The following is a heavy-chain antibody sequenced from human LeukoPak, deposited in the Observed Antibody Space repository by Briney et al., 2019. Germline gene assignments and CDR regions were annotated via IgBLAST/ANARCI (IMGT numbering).Heavy chain of an antibody. J-gene: IGHJ5*02. D-gene: IGHD7-27*01. CDR2: ISGYNGNT. V-gene: IGHV1-18*01. CDR1: GYRFNAYG. Sequence: ASVKVSCKTSGYRFNAYGISWVRQAPGQGLEWMGWISGYNGNTNYGEKVQGRLTMTLDTSTTTAYMELSGLRSDDTAVYYCAKAVIGGLELGINWFDPWGQGTLVTVSS. CDR3: AKAVIGGLELGINWFDP.